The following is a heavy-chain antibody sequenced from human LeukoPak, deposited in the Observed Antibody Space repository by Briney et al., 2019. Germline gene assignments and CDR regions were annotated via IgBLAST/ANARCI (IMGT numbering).Heavy chain of an antibody. J-gene: IGHJ5*02. CDR2: INHSGST. Sequence: SETLSLTCAVYGGSFSGYYWSWIRQPPGKGLEWIGEINHSGSTNYNPSLKSRVTISVDTSKDQFSLKLSSVTAADTAVYYCARDGLGVHPGFDPWGQGTLVTVSS. CDR1: GGSFSGYY. D-gene: IGHD3-16*01. V-gene: IGHV4-34*01. CDR3: ARDGLGVHPGFDP.